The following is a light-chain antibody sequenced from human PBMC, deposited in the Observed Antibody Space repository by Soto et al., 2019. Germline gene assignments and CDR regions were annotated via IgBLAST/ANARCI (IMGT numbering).Light chain of an antibody. CDR1: SGHSSYA. CDR2: LNSDGSH. J-gene: IGLJ2*01. V-gene: IGLV4-69*01. CDR3: QTWGTGIRV. Sequence: QPVLTQSPSASASLGASVKLTCTLSSGHSSYAIAGHQQQPEKGPRFLMKLNSDGSHNKGDGIPDRFSGSSSGAERYLTISSLQSEDEADYYCQTWGTGIRVFGGGTKLTVL.